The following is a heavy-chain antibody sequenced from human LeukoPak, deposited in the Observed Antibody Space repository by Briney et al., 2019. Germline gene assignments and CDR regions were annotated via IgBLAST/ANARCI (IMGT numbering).Heavy chain of an antibody. Sequence: PSETLSLTCADSGGSISSGDYYWSWIRQPPGKGLEWIGYIYYSGSTYYNPSLKSRVTISVDTSKNQFSLKLSSVTAADTAVYYCARDYRIGGYDLFDYWGQGTLVTVSS. CDR1: GGSISSGDYY. V-gene: IGHV4-30-4*01. CDR2: IYYSGST. CDR3: ARDYRIGGYDLFDY. D-gene: IGHD5-12*01. J-gene: IGHJ4*02.